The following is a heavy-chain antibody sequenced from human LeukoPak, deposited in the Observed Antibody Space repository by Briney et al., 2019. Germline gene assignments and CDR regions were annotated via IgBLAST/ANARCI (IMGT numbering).Heavy chain of an antibody. D-gene: IGHD6-13*01. J-gene: IGHJ3*02. CDR1: GGSIGSYY. CDR3: AREVGYSSSWYFAFDI. V-gene: IGHV4-59*01. CDR2: IYYSGST. Sequence: PSETLSLTCTVSGGSIGSYYWSWIRQPPGKGLEWIGYIYYSGSTNYNPSLKSRVTISVDTSKNQFSLKLSSVTAADTAVYYCAREVGYSSSWYFAFDIWGQGTMVTVSS.